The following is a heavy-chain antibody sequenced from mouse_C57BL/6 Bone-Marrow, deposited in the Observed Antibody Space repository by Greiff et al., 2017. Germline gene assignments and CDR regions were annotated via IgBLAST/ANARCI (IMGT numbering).Heavy chain of an antibody. CDR3: VRFLYGYYYAMDY. CDR1: GFSFNTYA. CDR2: IRSKSNNYAT. Sequence: EVNVVESGGGLVQPKGSLKLSCAASGFSFNTYAMNWVRQAPGKGLEWVARIRSKSNNYATYYADSVKDRFTISRDDSESMLYLQMNNLITEDTAMYCCVRFLYGYYYAMDYWGQGTSVTVSS. J-gene: IGHJ4*01. V-gene: IGHV10-1*01. D-gene: IGHD2-2*01.